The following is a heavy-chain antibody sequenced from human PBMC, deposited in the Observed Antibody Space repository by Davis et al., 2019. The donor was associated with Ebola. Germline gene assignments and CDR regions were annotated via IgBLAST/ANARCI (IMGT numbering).Heavy chain of an antibody. J-gene: IGHJ4*02. CDR3: AKDRGITAL. CDR1: GFTFSDYY. CDR2: ISYDGSNK. D-gene: IGHD1-14*01. V-gene: IGHV3-30*18. Sequence: GESLKISCAASGFTFSDYYMSWIRQAPGKGLEWVAVISYDGSNKYYADSVKGRFTISRDNSKNTLYLQMNSLRAEDTAVYYCAKDRGITALWGQGTLVTVSS.